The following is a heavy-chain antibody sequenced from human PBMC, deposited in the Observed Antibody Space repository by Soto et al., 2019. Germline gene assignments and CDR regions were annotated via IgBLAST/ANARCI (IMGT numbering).Heavy chain of an antibody. CDR2: IYYSGST. CDR1: GYSISSSNW. V-gene: IGHV4-28*03. CDR3: ARGQLLPNS. Sequence: QEQLQESGPGLVKPSDTLSLTCAVSGYSISSSNWWGWIRQPPGKGLEWIGYIYYSGSTYYNPSLKSRVTMSVDTPKNQSSRKRSFGTAGDTAVYYWARGQLLPNSGGQGPLVTVSS. J-gene: IGHJ5*01. D-gene: IGHD2-15*01.